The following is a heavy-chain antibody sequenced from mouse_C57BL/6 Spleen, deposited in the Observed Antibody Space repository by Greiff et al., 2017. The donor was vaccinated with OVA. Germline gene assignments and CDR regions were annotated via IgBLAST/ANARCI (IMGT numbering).Heavy chain of an antibody. V-gene: IGHV3-8*01. CDR3: ARRPYYGSSYDYFDY. CDR1: GYSITSDY. D-gene: IGHD1-1*01. CDR2: ISYSGST. Sequence: EVKLMESGPGLAKPSQTLSLTCSVTGYSITSDYWNWIRKFPGNKLEYMGYISYSGSTYYNPSLKSRISITRDTSKNQYYLQLNSVTTEDTATYYCARRPYYGSSYDYFDYWGQGTTLTVSS. J-gene: IGHJ2*01.